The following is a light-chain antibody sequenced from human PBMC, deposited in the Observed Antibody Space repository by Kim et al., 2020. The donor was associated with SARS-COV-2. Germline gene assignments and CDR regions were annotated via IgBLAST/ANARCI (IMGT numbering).Light chain of an antibody. J-gene: IGKJ1*01. CDR1: QGISSW. CDR2: AAS. CDR3: QQGSSFPQT. Sequence: ASVGDRVTITCRASQGISSWLGWYQQKPGTAHILLYYAASILESVVPSRVSGGGSGADSTLTISSLQPEDFAIYYCQQGSSFPQTFGQGTKVDIK. V-gene: IGKV1-12*01.